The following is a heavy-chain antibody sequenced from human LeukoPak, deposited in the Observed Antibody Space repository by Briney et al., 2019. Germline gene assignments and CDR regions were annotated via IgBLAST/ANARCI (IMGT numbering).Heavy chain of an antibody. Sequence: GGSLRLSCAASGFTFSSYWMHWVRQAPGKGLVWVSFIYSDNTHYSDSVKGRFTISRDNSKNTLYLQMNSLRAEDTAVYYCARRAGAYSHPYDYWGQGTLVTVSS. D-gene: IGHD4/OR15-4a*01. CDR2: IYSDNT. CDR1: GFTFSSYW. V-gene: IGHV3-53*01. J-gene: IGHJ4*02. CDR3: ARRAGAYSHPYDY.